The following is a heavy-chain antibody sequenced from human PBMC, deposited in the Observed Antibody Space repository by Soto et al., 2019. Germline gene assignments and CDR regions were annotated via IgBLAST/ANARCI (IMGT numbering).Heavy chain of an antibody. J-gene: IGHJ4*02. CDR3: AKDAYGREYSGYDSFDY. V-gene: IGHV3-23*01. CDR2: ISGSGGSA. CDR1: GFTFSSYA. Sequence: EVQLLESGGGLVQPGGSLRLSCAASGFTFSSYAMSWVRQAPGKGLEWVSAISGSGGSAYYADSVKGRFTISRDNSKNTLYQKMNSLRAEDTAVDYCAKDAYGREYSGYDSFDYWGQGTLATVSS. D-gene: IGHD5-12*01.